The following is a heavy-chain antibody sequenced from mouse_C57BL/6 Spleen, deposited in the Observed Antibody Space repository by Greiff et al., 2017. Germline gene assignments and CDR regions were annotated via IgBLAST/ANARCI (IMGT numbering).Heavy chain of an antibody. V-gene: IGHV1-82*01. D-gene: IGHD1-1*01. Sequence: QVQLKQSGPELVKPGASVKISCKASGYAFSSSWMNWVKQRPGKGLEWIGRIYPGDGDTNYNGKFKGKATLTADKSSSTAYMQLSSLTSEDSAVYFCASIYGSSDFDVWGTGTTVTVSS. J-gene: IGHJ1*03. CDR2: IYPGDGDT. CDR1: GYAFSSSW. CDR3: ASIYGSSDFDV.